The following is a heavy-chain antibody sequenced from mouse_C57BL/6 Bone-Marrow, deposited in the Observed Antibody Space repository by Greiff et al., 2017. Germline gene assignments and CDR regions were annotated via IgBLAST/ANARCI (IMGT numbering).Heavy chain of an antibody. J-gene: IGHJ4*01. CDR3: ARHDGSSNYYAMDY. CDR2: ISNGGGST. V-gene: IGHV5-12*01. Sequence: EVHLVESGGGLVQPGGSLKLSCAASGFTFSDYYMYWVRQTPEKRLEWVAYISNGGGSTYYPDTVKGRFTISRDNAKNTLYLQMSRLKSEDTAMYYCARHDGSSNYYAMDYWGQGTSVTVSS. D-gene: IGHD1-1*01. CDR1: GFTFSDYY.